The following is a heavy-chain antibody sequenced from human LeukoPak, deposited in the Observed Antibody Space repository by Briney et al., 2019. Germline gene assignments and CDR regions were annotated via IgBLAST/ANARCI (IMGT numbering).Heavy chain of an antibody. CDR3: AKDNVAAAGRYFDY. CDR2: ISYDGSNK. J-gene: IGHJ4*02. D-gene: IGHD6-13*01. V-gene: IGHV3-30*18. CDR1: GFTFSNYG. Sequence: GGSLRLSCAASGFTFSNYGMHWVRQAPGKGLEWVALISYDGSNKYFADSVKGRFTISRDNSKNTLYLQMHSLRAEDTAVYYCAKDNVAAAGRYFDYWGQGTLVTVS.